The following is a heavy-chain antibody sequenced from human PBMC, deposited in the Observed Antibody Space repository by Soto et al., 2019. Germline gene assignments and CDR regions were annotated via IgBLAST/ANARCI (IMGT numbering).Heavy chain of an antibody. Sequence: GGSLSLSCAASGFSFSNAWMSWVRQAPGQGLGWVGRIKSKSDGERTDYAAPVKGRFTISRADSKSTVYLQMNSLEPEDTAIFYCITDYVRFDRYFWSGIFVHWGQGTLVTVSS. CDR3: ITDYVRFDRYFWSGIFVH. D-gene: IGHD3-3*01. V-gene: IGHV3-15*01. CDR2: IKSKSDGERT. J-gene: IGHJ4*02. CDR1: GFSFSNAW.